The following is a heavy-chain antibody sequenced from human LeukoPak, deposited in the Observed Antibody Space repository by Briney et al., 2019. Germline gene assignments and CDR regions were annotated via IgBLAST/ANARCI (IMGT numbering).Heavy chain of an antibody. V-gene: IGHV3-74*01. CDR2: INSDGSST. J-gene: IGHJ6*02. Sequence: GGALRLSCAASGFTFSRYWMHWVRQAPGKGLVWVSRINSDGSSTSYADSVKGRFTISRDNSKNTLYLQMNSLRAEDTAVYYCARDGIVVVPAALLYGMDVWGQGTTVTVSS. CDR1: GFTFSRYW. CDR3: ARDGIVVVPAALLYGMDV. D-gene: IGHD2-2*01.